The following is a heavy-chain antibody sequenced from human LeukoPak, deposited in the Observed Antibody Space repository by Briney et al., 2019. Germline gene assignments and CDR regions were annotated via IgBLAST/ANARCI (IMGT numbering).Heavy chain of an antibody. CDR1: GFTFSSYS. J-gene: IGHJ4*02. Sequence: GGSLRLSCAASGFTFSSYSMNWVRQAPGKGLEWVSSISSSSSYIYYADSVKGRFTISRDNAKNSLYLQMNSLRAEDTAVYYCVRNLAVAGTCFDSWGQGTLVTVSS. CDR3: VRNLAVAGTCFDS. V-gene: IGHV3-21*01. D-gene: IGHD6-19*01. CDR2: ISSSSSYI.